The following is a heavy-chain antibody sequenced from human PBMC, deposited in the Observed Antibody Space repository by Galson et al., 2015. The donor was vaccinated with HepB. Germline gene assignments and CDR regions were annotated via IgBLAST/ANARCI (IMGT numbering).Heavy chain of an antibody. CDR2: VSPDGRIA. Sequence: SLRLSCAAAGFTCSASNMHWVRQAPVKGLEWLAIVSPDGRIAYYTDSVKGHVTISRDNSQNSLLLPVDGLRPEDTAMYYCARDFEWNFDLWGQGTLVTVSS. V-gene: IGHV3-30*04. D-gene: IGHD3-9*01. CDR1: GFTCSASN. CDR3: ARDFEWNFDL. J-gene: IGHJ4*02.